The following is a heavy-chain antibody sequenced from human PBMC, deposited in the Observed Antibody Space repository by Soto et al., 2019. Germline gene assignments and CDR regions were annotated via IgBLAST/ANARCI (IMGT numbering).Heavy chain of an antibody. V-gene: IGHV4-38-2*02. Sequence: SETLSLTCAVSVYSIISGYYWGWIRQPPGKGLEWIGSIYHSVSTYYNPSLKSRVTISVDTSKNQFSLKLSSVTAADTAVYYCARDRHLLDYWGQGTLVTV. CDR1: VYSIISGYY. J-gene: IGHJ4*02. CDR3: ARDRHLLDY. CDR2: IYHSVST. D-gene: IGHD2-15*01.